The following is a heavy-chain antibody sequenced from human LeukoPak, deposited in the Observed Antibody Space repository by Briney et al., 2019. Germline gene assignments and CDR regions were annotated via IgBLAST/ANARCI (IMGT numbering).Heavy chain of an antibody. D-gene: IGHD2-2*01. CDR1: GFTFSSYS. V-gene: IGHV3-21*01. Sequence: GGSLRLSCAASGFTFSSYSMNWVRQAPGKGLEWVSSISSSSSYIYYADSVKGRFTISRDNAKNSLYLQINSLRAEDTAVYFCARDRWDIVVVPAAREIDSWGQGTLVTVSS. J-gene: IGHJ4*02. CDR2: ISSSSSYI. CDR3: ARDRWDIVVVPAAREIDS.